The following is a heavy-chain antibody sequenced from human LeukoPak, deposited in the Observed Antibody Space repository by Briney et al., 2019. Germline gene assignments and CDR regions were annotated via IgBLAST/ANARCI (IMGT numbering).Heavy chain of an antibody. J-gene: IGHJ5*02. CDR3: ARLDSSGYYFP. V-gene: IGHV4-30-4*08. CDR1: GGSISSGDYY. CDR2: ICYSGST. Sequence: PSQTLSLTCTVSGGSISSGDYYWSWIRQPPGKGLEWIGYICYSGSTYSNPSRKSRVTISVDTSKNQFSLELSSVTAADTAVYYWARLDSSGYYFPWGQGTLVTVSS. D-gene: IGHD3-22*01.